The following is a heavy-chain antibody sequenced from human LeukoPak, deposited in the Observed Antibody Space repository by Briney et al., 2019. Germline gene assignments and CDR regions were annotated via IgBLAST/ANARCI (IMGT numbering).Heavy chain of an antibody. CDR2: IIPILGLA. Sequence: SVKVSCKASGGTFSSYTISWVRQAPGQGLEWMGRIIPILGLANYAQKFQGRVTITADESTSTAYMELSSLRSEDTAVYYCARDKTEDGVSTGTLGYWGQGTLVTVSS. V-gene: IGHV1-69*04. CDR1: GGTFSSYT. J-gene: IGHJ4*02. CDR3: ARDKTEDGVSTGTLGY. D-gene: IGHD1-1*01.